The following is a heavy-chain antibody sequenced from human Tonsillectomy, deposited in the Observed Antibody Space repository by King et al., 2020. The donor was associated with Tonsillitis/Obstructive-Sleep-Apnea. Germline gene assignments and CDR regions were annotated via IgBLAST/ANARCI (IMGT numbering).Heavy chain of an antibody. CDR3: ARTPSGSTFDY. J-gene: IGHJ4*02. D-gene: IGHD5-12*01. CDR2: IYFSGST. CDR1: GGSISSSSDY. Sequence: LQLQESGPGLVKPSETLSLTCTVSGGSISSSSDYWGWIRQPPGKGLGGIGSIYFSGSTYYSPSLKSRVTISLDTSKNQFSLKVSSVTAADTAVYYCARTPSGSTFDYWGQGTLVTVSS. V-gene: IGHV4-39*01.